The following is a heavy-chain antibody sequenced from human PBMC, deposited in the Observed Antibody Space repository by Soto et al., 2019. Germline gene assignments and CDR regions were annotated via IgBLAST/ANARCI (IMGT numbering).Heavy chain of an antibody. Sequence: PGGSLRLSCAASGFTFSSYGMHWVRQAPGKGLEWVAVISYDGSNKYYADSVKGRFTISRDNSKNTLYLQMNSLRAEDTAVYYCAKVPTDYYDSSGGSLDYWGQGTLVTVSS. V-gene: IGHV3-30*18. D-gene: IGHD3-22*01. CDR1: GFTFSSYG. J-gene: IGHJ4*02. CDR3: AKVPTDYYDSSGGSLDY. CDR2: ISYDGSNK.